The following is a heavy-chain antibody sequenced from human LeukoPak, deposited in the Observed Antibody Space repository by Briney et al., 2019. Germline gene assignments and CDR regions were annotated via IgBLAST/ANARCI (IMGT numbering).Heavy chain of an antibody. J-gene: IGHJ4*02. V-gene: IGHV3-30*04. CDR2: ISNGGSKK. CDR3: ARDGISFGSGSYLDY. Sequence: GRALRLSCAASGFTFSSYHMHWVRQAPGKGLEWVAVISNGGSKKTYADSVKGGFTISRDNSKNTLYLQMNSLRDEETAVYYCARDGISFGSGSYLDYWGQGTLVTVSS. D-gene: IGHD3-10*01. CDR1: GFTFSSYH.